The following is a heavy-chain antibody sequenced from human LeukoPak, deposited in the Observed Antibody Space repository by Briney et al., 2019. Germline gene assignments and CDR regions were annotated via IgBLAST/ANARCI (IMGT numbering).Heavy chain of an antibody. CDR2: IYYSGST. Sequence: SETLSLTCTVSGGSISYYYWSWIRQPPGKGLEWIGYIYYSGSTNYNPSLKSRVTISVDTSKNQFSPNLTSVTTADTAVYYCARVSCSSTSCPRRDALDVWGQGTMVTVSS. CDR1: GGSISYYY. J-gene: IGHJ3*01. V-gene: IGHV4-59*01. CDR3: ARVSCSSTSCPRRDALDV. D-gene: IGHD2-2*01.